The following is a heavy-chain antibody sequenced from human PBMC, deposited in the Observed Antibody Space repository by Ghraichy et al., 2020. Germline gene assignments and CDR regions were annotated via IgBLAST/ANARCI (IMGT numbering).Heavy chain of an antibody. D-gene: IGHD2-15*01. J-gene: IGHJ6*04. CDR2: ISSSSSYI. V-gene: IGHV3-21*01. Sequence: GGSLRLSCAASGFTFSSYSMNWVRQAPGKGLEWVSSISSSSSYIYYADSVKGRFTISRDNAKNSLYLQMNSLRAEDTAVYYCARDLYSGRIDYIDVWGKGTTVTVSS. CDR3: ARDLYSGRIDYIDV. CDR1: GFTFSSYS.